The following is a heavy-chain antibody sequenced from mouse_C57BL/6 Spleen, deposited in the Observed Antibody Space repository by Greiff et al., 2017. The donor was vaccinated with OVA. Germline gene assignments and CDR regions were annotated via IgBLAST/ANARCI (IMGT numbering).Heavy chain of an antibody. CDR1: GYTFTDYN. CDR3: ARSGLLLRTYAMDY. J-gene: IGHJ4*01. V-gene: IGHV1-18*01. Sequence: EVKLMESGPELVKPGASVKIPCKASGYTFTDYNMDWVKQSHGKSLEWIGDINPNNGGTIYNQKFKGKATLTVDKSSSTAYMELRSLTSEDTAVYYCARSGLLLRTYAMDYWGQGTSVTVSS. CDR2: INPNNGGT. D-gene: IGHD1-1*01.